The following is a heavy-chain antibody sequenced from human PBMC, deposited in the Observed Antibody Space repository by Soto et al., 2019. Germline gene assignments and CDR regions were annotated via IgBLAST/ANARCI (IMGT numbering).Heavy chain of an antibody. V-gene: IGHV4-61*01. J-gene: IGHJ4*02. Sequence: PSETLSLTCNVSGGSVSSVKYFWSWIRQPPGKALEWIAYIYNNGNTNYNPSLKSRATISVDTSKNQCSLKLTSVTAADSAVYFCARTVMPVGNLAAFDHWGQGVLVTVSS. D-gene: IGHD7-27*01. CDR2: IYNNGNT. CDR3: ARTVMPVGNLAAFDH. CDR1: GGSVSSVKYF.